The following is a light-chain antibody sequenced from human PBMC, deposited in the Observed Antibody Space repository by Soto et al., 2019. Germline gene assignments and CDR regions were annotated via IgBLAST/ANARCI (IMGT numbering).Light chain of an antibody. CDR1: QSVSNNY. CDR2: GAS. CDR3: QQYGSSGT. V-gene: IGKV3-20*01. Sequence: VLTHSPGTLSLSSGERSSLSCRASQSVSNNYLAWYQQKPGQAPRLLIYGASNRATGIPDRFSGSGSGTDFTLTISRLEPEEFAVYYCQQYGSSGTFGQGTRVDIK. J-gene: IGKJ1*01.